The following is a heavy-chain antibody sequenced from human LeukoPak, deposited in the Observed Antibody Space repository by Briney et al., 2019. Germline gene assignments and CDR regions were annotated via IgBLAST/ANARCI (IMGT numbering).Heavy chain of an antibody. CDR2: IYSGGST. CDR3: ARESRDIVVVPAARTHYYYYYMDV. V-gene: IGHV3-66*01. Sequence: QSGGSLRLSCAAPGFTVSSNYMSWVRQAPGKGLEWVSVIYSGGSTYYADSVKGRFTISRDNSKNTLYLQMNSLRAEDTAVYYCARESRDIVVVPAARTHYYYYYMDVWGKGTTVTISS. D-gene: IGHD2-2*01. CDR1: GFTVSSNY. J-gene: IGHJ6*03.